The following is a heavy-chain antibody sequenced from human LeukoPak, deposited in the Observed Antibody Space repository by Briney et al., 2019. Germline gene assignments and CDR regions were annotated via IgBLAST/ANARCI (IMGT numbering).Heavy chain of an antibody. CDR2: IYHSGST. CDR1: GGSISSGGYY. J-gene: IGHJ4*02. V-gene: IGHV4-30-2*01. Sequence: SQTLSLTCTVSGGSISSGGYYWSWIRQPPGKGLEWIGYIYHSGSTYYNPSLKSRVTISVDRSKNQFSLKLSSVTAADTAVYYCARAWGSGSFYYNTFDYWGQGTLVTVSS. D-gene: IGHD3-10*01. CDR3: ARAWGSGSFYYNTFDY.